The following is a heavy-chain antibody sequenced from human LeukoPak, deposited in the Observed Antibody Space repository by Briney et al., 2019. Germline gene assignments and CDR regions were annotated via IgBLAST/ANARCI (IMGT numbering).Heavy chain of an antibody. Sequence: SETLSLTCTVSGGSISSYYWSWIRQHPGKGLEWIGYIYYSGSTYYNPSLKSRVTISVDTSKDQFSLKLSSVTAADTAVYYCARAGVTMVRGDARFDPWGQGTLVTVSS. CDR3: ARAGVTMVRGDARFDP. CDR1: GGSISSYY. CDR2: IYYSGST. J-gene: IGHJ5*02. D-gene: IGHD3-10*01. V-gene: IGHV4-59*06.